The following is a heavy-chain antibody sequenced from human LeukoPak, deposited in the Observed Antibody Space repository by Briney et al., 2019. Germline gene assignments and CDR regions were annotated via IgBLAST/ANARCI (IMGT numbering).Heavy chain of an antibody. CDR1: GFTFSSYS. V-gene: IGHV3-21*01. Sequence: GGSLRLSCAASGFTFSSYSMNWVRQAPGKGLEWVSSISSSSSYRYYADSVKGRFTISRDNAKNSLYLQMKSLRAEDTAVYYCARDSEDIVVVPFDYWGQGTLVTVSS. CDR3: ARDSEDIVVVPFDY. J-gene: IGHJ4*02. CDR2: ISSSSSYR. D-gene: IGHD2-2*01.